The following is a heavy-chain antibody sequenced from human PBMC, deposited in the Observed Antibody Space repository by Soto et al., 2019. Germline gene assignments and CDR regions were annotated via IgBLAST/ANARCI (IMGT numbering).Heavy chain of an antibody. CDR1: GGSISISNW. CDR3: ARGGYYFYMDV. J-gene: IGHJ6*03. D-gene: IGHD1-26*01. Sequence: QVQLQESGPGLVKPSETLSLTCAVSGGSISISNWWSWVRQTPGKGLEWIGQIHHSGSTNYSPSLPRRVTISVDKSKNQFSLKMNSVTAADTAVYYCARGGYYFYMDVWGKGTTVTVSS. V-gene: IGHV4-4*02. CDR2: IHHSGST.